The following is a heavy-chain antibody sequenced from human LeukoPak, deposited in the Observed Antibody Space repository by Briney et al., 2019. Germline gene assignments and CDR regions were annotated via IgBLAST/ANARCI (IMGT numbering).Heavy chain of an antibody. V-gene: IGHV1-3*01. CDR1: GYTFTSYA. CDR3: ARDSFHGGLRCGRYFDY. Sequence: ASVKVSCKASGYTFTSYAMHWVRQAPGQRLEWMGWINAGNGNTKYSQKFQGRVTITRDTSASTAYMELSSLRSEDTAVYYCARDSFHGGLRCGRYFDYWGQGTLVTVSS. J-gene: IGHJ4*02. CDR2: INAGNGNT. D-gene: IGHD2/OR15-2a*01.